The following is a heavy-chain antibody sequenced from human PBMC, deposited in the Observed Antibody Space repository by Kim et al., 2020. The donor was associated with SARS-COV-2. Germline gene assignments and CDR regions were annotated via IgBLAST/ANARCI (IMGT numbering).Heavy chain of an antibody. CDR1: GYTFTSYG. CDR3: AREGSSSSVWDPRGYYYYYGMDV. Sequence: ASVKVSCKASGYTFTSYGISWVRQAPGQGLEWMGWISAYNGNTNYAQKLQGRVTMTTDTSTSTAYMELRSLRSDDTAVYYCAREGSSSSVWDPRGYYYYYGMDVWGQGTTVTVSS. J-gene: IGHJ6*02. CDR2: ISAYNGNT. V-gene: IGHV1-18*01. D-gene: IGHD6-6*01.